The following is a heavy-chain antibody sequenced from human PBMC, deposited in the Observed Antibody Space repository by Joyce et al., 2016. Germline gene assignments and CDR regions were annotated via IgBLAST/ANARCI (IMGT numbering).Heavy chain of an antibody. CDR3: ARTITWGYFDS. CDR1: GYTFNTYG. J-gene: IGHJ4*02. V-gene: IGHV1-18*01. Sequence: QVQLVQSGAQVMKPGASLKVSCKGSGYTFNTYGITWVRQAPGQGLEWMGWINTYNGNTNDAQDLQDRVTMTTDTSTSTAYMELRSLRSDETAVYYCARTITWGYFDSWGQGTLVTVSS. CDR2: INTYNGNT. D-gene: IGHD3-16*01.